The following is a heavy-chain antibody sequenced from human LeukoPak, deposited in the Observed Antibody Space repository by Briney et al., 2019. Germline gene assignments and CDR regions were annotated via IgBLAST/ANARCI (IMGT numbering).Heavy chain of an antibody. CDR3: AKDRPNYYADNGHYYRRNGDY. CDR2: ISGSGGST. J-gene: IGHJ4*02. CDR1: GFTFSSYA. Sequence: PGGSLRLSCAASGFTFSSYAMSWVRQAPGKGLEWVSAISGSGGSTYYADSVKGRFTISRDNSKNTLYLQMNSLRAEDTAVYYCAKDRPNYYADNGHYYRRNGDYWGQGTLVTVSS. D-gene: IGHD3-22*01. V-gene: IGHV3-23*01.